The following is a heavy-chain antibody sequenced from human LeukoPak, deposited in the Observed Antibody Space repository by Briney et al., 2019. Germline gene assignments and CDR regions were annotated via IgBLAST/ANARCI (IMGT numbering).Heavy chain of an antibody. V-gene: IGHV3-9*01. CDR3: AKAPYSSGWYFDY. D-gene: IGHD6-19*01. CDR1: GFTFDDYT. J-gene: IGHJ4*02. CDR2: ISWNSGSI. Sequence: GRSLRLSCAASGFTFDDYTMHWVRQAPGKGLEWVSGISWNSGSIGYADSVKGRFTISRDNAKNSLYLQMNSLRAEDTALYYCAKAPYSSGWYFDYWGQGTLVTVSS.